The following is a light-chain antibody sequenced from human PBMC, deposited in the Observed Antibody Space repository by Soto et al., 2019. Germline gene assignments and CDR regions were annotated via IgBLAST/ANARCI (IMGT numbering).Light chain of an antibody. CDR2: WAS. V-gene: IGKV4-1*01. CDR3: QQYFSTPYT. Sequence: DIVMTQSPDSLAVSLGERATINCKSSQSVLYSSNNKNYLAWYQQKAGQPPRLLIYWASYRESGVPDRFSGSGSATDFTLSISSLQAEDVAVSYCQQYFSTPYTFGQGTKLGIK. CDR1: QSVLYSSNNKNY. J-gene: IGKJ2*01.